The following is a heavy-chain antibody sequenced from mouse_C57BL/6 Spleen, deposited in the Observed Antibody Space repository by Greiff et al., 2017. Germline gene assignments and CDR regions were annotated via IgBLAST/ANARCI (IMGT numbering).Heavy chain of an antibody. CDR2: INPNNGGT. CDR3: ASWLLRAGFAY. D-gene: IGHD2-3*01. J-gene: IGHJ3*01. CDR1: GYTFTDYN. V-gene: IGHV1-18*01. Sequence: VQLQQSGPELVKPGASVKIPCKASGYTFTDYNMDWVKQSHGKSLEWIGDINPNNGGTIYNQKFKGKATLTVDKSSSTAYMELRSLTSEDTAVYYCASWLLRAGFAYWGQGTLVTVSA.